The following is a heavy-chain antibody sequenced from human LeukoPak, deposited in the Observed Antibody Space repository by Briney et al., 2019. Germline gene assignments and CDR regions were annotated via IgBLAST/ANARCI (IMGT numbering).Heavy chain of an antibody. D-gene: IGHD2-2*01. J-gene: IGHJ3*02. CDR2: IYHSGST. Sequence: PSETLSLTCTVSGGSISSGGYYWSWIRQPPGKGLEWIGYIYHSGSTYYNPSLKSRVTISVDRSKNQFSLKLSSVTAADTAVYYCARGNTPACSSTSCPEEGDAFDTWGQGTMVTVSS. V-gene: IGHV4-30-2*01. CDR1: GGSISSGGYY. CDR3: ARGNTPACSSTSCPEEGDAFDT.